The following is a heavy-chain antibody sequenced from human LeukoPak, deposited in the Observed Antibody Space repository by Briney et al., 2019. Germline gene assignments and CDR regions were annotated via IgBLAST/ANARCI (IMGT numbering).Heavy chain of an antibody. Sequence: HPGRSLRLSCAASGFTFSSYAMHWVRQAPGKGLEWVAVISYDGSNKYYADSVKGRFTISRDNSKNTLYLQMNSLRAEDTAVYYCAKVVRVGGWTREAFDYWGQGTLVTVSS. CDR2: ISYDGSNK. CDR1: GFTFSSYA. J-gene: IGHJ4*02. CDR3: AKVVRVGGWTREAFDY. D-gene: IGHD6-19*01. V-gene: IGHV3-30*04.